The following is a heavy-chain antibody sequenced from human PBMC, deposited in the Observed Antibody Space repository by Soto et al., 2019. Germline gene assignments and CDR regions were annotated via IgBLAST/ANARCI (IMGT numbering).Heavy chain of an antibody. Sequence: EVQQLESGGGLVKPGGSMRLSCAASAFTFSSYAMSWVRQAPGKGLEWVSAISGSGGRTYYADSVKGRFTISRDNSKNTLYLQMNSLRAEDTAVYYCAKEGVVHGDYDGSNYWGQGTLVTVSS. V-gene: IGHV3-23*01. CDR3: AKEGVVHGDYDGSNY. CDR1: AFTFSSYA. J-gene: IGHJ4*02. CDR2: ISGSGGRT. D-gene: IGHD4-17*01.